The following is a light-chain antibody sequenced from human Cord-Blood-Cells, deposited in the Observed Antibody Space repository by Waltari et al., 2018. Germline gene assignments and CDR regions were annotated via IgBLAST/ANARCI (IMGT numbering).Light chain of an antibody. J-gene: IGKJ2*02. Sequence: DIQMTQSPSSLSASVGDRVTITCRASQSISSYVNWYQQKPGTAPKLLIYAASSLQSWVPSRFSGSGSGTDFPLTISRLQPEDFATYYCQQSYSTPSTFGQGTKLEIK. CDR3: QQSYSTPST. CDR2: AAS. CDR1: QSISSY. V-gene: IGKV1-39*01.